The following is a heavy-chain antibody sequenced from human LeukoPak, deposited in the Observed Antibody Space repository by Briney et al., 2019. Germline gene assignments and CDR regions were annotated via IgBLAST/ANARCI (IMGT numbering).Heavy chain of an antibody. V-gene: IGHV3-15*01. CDR3: TTVYSSGWEFDY. Sequence: PGGSLRLSCAASGFTFSNAWMSWVRQAPGKGLEWVGRIKSKTGGGTTDYAAPVKGRFTISRDDSKNTLYLQMNSLKTEDTAVYYCTTVYSSGWEFDYWGQGTLVTVSS. CDR2: IKSKTGGGTT. D-gene: IGHD6-19*01. J-gene: IGHJ4*02. CDR1: GFTFSNAW.